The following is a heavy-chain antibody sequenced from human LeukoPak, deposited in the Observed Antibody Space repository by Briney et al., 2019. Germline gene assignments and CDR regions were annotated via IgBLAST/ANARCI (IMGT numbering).Heavy chain of an antibody. D-gene: IGHD5-18*01. CDR1: GYTVTSYG. CDR2: ISAYNGNT. CDR3: TKSTAMVSRYYFDY. Sequence: GASVNVSCKASGYTVTSYGISWVRQAPGQGREWMGWISAYNGNTNYAQKLQARSTITTDTSTSPAYLEMRNLRSDDTAVQYWTKSTAMVSRYYFDYWGQGTRVTVSS. V-gene: IGHV1-18*01. J-gene: IGHJ4*02.